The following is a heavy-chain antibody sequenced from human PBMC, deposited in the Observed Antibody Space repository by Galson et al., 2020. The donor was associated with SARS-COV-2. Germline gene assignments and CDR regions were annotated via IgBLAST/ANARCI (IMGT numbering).Heavy chain of an antibody. CDR1: GFTFSDYY. J-gene: IGHJ6*02. Sequence: GGSLRLSCAASGFTFSDYYMSWIRQAPGKGLEWVSYISSSGSTIYYADSVKGRFTISRDNAKNSLYLQMNSLRAEDTAVYYCARGAYCSSTSCYYYGMDVWGQGTMVTVSS. D-gene: IGHD2-2*01. CDR2: ISSSGSTI. V-gene: IGHV3-11*01. CDR3: ARGAYCSSTSCYYYGMDV.